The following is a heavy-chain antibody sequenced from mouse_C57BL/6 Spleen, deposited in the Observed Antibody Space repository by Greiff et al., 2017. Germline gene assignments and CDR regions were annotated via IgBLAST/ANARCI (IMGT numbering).Heavy chain of an antibody. J-gene: IGHJ4*01. V-gene: IGHV1-42*01. CDR1: GYSFTGYY. D-gene: IGHD2-1*01. CDR3: ARDGKGDYAMDD. CDR2: INPSTGGT. Sequence: VQLQQSGPELVKPGASVKISCKASGYSFTGYYMNWVKQSPEKSLEWIGEINPSTGGTTYNQKFKAKATLTVDKSSSTAYMQLKSLTSEDSAVYYCARDGKGDYAMDDWGQGTSVTVSS.